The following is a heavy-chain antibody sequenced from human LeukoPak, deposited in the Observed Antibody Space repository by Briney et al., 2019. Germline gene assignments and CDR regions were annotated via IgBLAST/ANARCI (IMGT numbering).Heavy chain of an antibody. CDR3: AREYEVYSSSWYYYYYYSMDV. CDR2: INTNTGDP. J-gene: IGHJ6*03. D-gene: IGHD6-13*01. V-gene: IGHV7-4-1*02. CDR1: GYTFTSCA. Sequence: GASVKVSCKASGYTFTSCAMNWVRQAPGQGLEWMAYINTNTGDPNYAEAVTGRFAFSLDTSVSTEYLQISSLTPEDTAVYYCAREYEVYSSSWYYYYYYSMDVWGKGTTVIVSS.